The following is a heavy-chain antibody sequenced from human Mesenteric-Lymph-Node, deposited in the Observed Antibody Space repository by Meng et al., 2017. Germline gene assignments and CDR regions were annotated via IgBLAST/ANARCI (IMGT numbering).Heavy chain of an antibody. CDR3: ARAANSGRPSTEFDC. J-gene: IGHJ4*02. V-gene: IGHV4-4*07. CDR1: GDSISSYD. Sequence: ESLKISCTVSGDSISSYDWSWIRQPAGEGLEWIGRIYPTGNTNYNPSLGGSVTISTDTSKNLFTLKLNSVTAADTALYFCARAANSGRPSTEFDCWGQGTLVTVSS. CDR2: IYPTGNT. D-gene: IGHD1-26*01.